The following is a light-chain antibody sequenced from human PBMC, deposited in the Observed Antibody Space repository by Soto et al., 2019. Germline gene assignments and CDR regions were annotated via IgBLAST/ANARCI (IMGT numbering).Light chain of an antibody. J-gene: IGKJ1*01. Sequence: DIPMTQSPSSLSASVGDRVTITCRASQIISNYLNWYQQKPGKAPKLLIYAASSLQSGVPSRFSGSGSGTDFTLTISSLQPEDFATYYCQQSYNTPPTFGQGTKVEIK. CDR1: QIISNY. CDR3: QQSYNTPPT. CDR2: AAS. V-gene: IGKV1-39*01.